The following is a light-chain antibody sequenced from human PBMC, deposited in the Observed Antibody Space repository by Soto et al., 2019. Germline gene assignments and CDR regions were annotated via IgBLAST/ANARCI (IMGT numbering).Light chain of an antibody. CDR1: SSDVGGYNY. Sequence: QSVLTHPASVSGSPGQSITISCTGTSSDVGGYNYVSWYQKHPGKAPKLMIYDVSNRPSGVSNRFSGSKSGNTASLTISGLQAEDEADYYCSSYTSSSTQVFGTGTKVTVL. CDR3: SSYTSSSTQV. J-gene: IGLJ1*01. V-gene: IGLV2-14*01. CDR2: DVS.